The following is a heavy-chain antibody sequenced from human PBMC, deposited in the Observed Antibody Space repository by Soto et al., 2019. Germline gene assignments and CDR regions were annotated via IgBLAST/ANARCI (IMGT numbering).Heavy chain of an antibody. D-gene: IGHD6-13*01. CDR2: IIPILGIA. J-gene: IGHJ3*02. CDR3: ARSAAAGDSAFDI. V-gene: IGHV1-69*02. Sequence: GASVKVSCKASGGTFSSYTISWVRQAPGQGLEWMGRIIPILGIANYAQKFQGRVTITADKSTSTAYMELSSLRSEDTAVYYCARSAAAGDSAFDIWGQGTMVTVSS. CDR1: GGTFSSYT.